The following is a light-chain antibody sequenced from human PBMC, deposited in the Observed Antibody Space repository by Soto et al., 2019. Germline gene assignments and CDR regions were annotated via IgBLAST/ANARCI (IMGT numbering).Light chain of an antibody. V-gene: IGKV1-5*03. Sequence: DIQMTQSPSTLSASVGDRVTITCRARQSISIWLAWYQQKPGKAPRLLIYKASSLESGVPSRFSGSGSGTEFNLTISSLQPDDFATYYCQQYNTYPYTFGQGTKLEIK. CDR3: QQYNTYPYT. J-gene: IGKJ2*01. CDR2: KAS. CDR1: QSISIW.